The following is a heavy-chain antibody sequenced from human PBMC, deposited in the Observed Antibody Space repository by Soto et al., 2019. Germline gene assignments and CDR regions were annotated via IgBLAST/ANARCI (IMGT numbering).Heavy chain of an antibody. CDR1: GGSISSSSYY. Sequence: LSLTFTVSGGSISSSSYYWGWIRQPPGKGLEWIGSIYYSGSTYYNPSLKSRVTISVDTSKNQFSLKLSSVTAADTAVYYCARRPRKTYYYDSSGYSGGPGWGQGTLVTVSS. CDR2: IYYSGST. J-gene: IGHJ4*02. D-gene: IGHD3-22*01. V-gene: IGHV4-39*01. CDR3: ARRPRKTYYYDSSGYSGGPG.